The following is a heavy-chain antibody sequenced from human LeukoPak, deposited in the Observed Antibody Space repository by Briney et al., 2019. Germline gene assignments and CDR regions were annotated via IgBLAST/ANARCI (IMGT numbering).Heavy chain of an antibody. CDR3: ARDFYTRSDGGDYPR. CDR1: GYSISSGYY. Sequence: PSETLSLTCTVSGYSISSGYYWGWIRQPPGKGLEWIGCIYHSGTTYYNPSLKSRVTISVDTSKNQFSLKLRSVNAADTAVYYCARDFYTRSDGGDYPRWGQGTLVTVSS. V-gene: IGHV4-38-2*02. J-gene: IGHJ4*02. D-gene: IGHD2-21*02. CDR2: IYHSGTT.